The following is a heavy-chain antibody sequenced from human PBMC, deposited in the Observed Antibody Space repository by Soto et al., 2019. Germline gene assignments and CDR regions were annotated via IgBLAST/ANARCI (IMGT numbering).Heavy chain of an antibody. V-gene: IGHV4-31*03. J-gene: IGHJ4*02. CDR1: GGSISSGGYY. CDR2: IYYSGST. Sequence: QVQRQESGPGLVKPSQTLSLTCTVSGGSISSGGYYWSWIRQHPGKGLEWIGYIYYSGSTYYNPSLKSRVTISVDTSKNQFSLKLSSVTAADTAVYYCARTTTAPTGAVYFDYWGQGTLVTVSS. D-gene: IGHD4-17*01. CDR3: ARTTTAPTGAVYFDY.